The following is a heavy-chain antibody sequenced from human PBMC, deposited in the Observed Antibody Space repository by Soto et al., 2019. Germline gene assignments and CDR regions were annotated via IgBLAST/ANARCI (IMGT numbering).Heavy chain of an antibody. CDR1: GFTFNNYG. CDR2: IWYDGSHE. J-gene: IGHJ2*01. D-gene: IGHD3-22*01. Sequence: GGSLRLSCAASGFTFNNYGMHGVRQAPGKGLEWVAVIWYDGSHESYADSVKGRFTISRDNSKNTLYLQMNSLRAEDTAVYYCARDRYSYDSRAYQGVDWYFDLWGRGTLVTGSS. CDR3: ARDRYSYDSRAYQGVDWYFDL. V-gene: IGHV3-33*01.